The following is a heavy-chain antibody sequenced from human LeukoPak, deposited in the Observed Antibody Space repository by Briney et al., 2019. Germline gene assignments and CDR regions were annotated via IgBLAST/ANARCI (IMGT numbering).Heavy chain of an antibody. V-gene: IGHV3-23*01. J-gene: IGHJ5*02. D-gene: IGHD6-19*01. CDR2: ISGSGGST. CDR3: ARDPEQWLVHYWFDP. Sequence: GGSLRLSCAASGFTFSSNAMSWVRQAPGKGLEWVSVISGSGGSTYYADSVKGRFTISRDNSKNTLYLQMNSLRAEDTAVYYCARDPEQWLVHYWFDPWGQGTLVTVSS. CDR1: GFTFSSNA.